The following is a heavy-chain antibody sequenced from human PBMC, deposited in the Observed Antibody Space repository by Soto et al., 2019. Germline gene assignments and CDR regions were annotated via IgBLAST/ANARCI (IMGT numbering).Heavy chain of an antibody. CDR2: IIPIFGTA. J-gene: IGHJ4*02. Sequence: SVKVSCKASGGTFSSYAISWVRQAPGQGLEWMGGIIPIFGTANYAQKFQGRVTITADESTSTAYMELSSLRSEDTAVYYCAAYYDILTGYYGIPYYFDYWGQGTLVTVSS. D-gene: IGHD3-9*01. V-gene: IGHV1-69*13. CDR3: AAYYDILTGYYGIPYYFDY. CDR1: GGTFSSYA.